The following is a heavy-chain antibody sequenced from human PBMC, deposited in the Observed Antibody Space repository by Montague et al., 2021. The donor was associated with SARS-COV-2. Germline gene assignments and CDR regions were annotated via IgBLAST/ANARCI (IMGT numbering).Heavy chain of an antibody. Sequence: SLRLSCAASGFTFTSYAMGWVRQAPGKGLEWVLGIDNSGGRTYYADSVKGRFTISRDNSKNTLCLQMNSLRAEDTAIYYCARYRTDWFQLDFWGQGTLVTGSS. J-gene: IGHJ4*02. CDR2: IDNSGGRT. V-gene: IGHV3-23*01. CDR3: ARYRTDWFQLDF. D-gene: IGHD3-9*01. CDR1: GFTFTSYA.